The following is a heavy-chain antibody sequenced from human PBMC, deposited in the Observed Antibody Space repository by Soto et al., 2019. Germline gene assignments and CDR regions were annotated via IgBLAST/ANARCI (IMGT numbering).Heavy chain of an antibody. V-gene: IGHV3-21*01. CDR1: GFTFISYS. J-gene: IGHJ5*02. Sequence: PGGSLRLSCAASGFTFISYSMNWVRQAPGKGLEWVSSISSSSSYIYYADSVKGRFTISRDNAKNSLYLQINSLRAKDTAVYYCPRANISSDYLFXTWGQGTLVXLSS. CDR3: PRANISSDYLFXT. CDR2: ISSSSSYI. D-gene: IGHD3-16*01.